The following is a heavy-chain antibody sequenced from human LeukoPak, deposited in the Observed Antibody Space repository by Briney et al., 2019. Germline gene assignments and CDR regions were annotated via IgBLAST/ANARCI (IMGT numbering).Heavy chain of an antibody. CDR1: GGSISSYY. V-gene: IGHV4-59*01. D-gene: IGHD1-26*01. CDR3: AGDHATAQGIDY. J-gene: IGHJ4*02. Sequence: PSETLSLTCTVSGGSISSYYWSWIRQPPGKGLEWIGYIYYSGSTNYNPSLKSRVTISVDTSKNQFSLKLSSVTAADTAVYYCAGDHATAQGIDYWGQGTLVTVSS. CDR2: IYYSGST.